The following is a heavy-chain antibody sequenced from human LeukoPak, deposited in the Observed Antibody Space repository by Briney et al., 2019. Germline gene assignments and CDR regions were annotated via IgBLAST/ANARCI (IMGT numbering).Heavy chain of an antibody. D-gene: IGHD6-13*01. CDR3: ARGRGIAAAGTPFQH. Sequence: SETLSLTCTVSGGSVSSGSYYWGWPRQPPGKGREWIGYIYDSGSTHYSPSLKSRVTRSVDTSKNQFSLKLSSVPAADTAVYYGARGRGIAAAGTPFQHWGQGTLVTVSS. CDR2: IYDSGST. CDR1: GGSVSSGSYY. V-gene: IGHV4-61*01. J-gene: IGHJ1*01.